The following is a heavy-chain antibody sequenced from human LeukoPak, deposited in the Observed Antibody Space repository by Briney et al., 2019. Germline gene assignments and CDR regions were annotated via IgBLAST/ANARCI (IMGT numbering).Heavy chain of an antibody. V-gene: IGHV4-38-2*02. CDR1: GYSISSGYY. CDR2: IYHSGST. J-gene: IGHJ6*03. D-gene: IGHD3-9*01. CDR3: ARDGLHDILTGYYPYYYMDV. Sequence: SETLSLTCTVSGYSISSGYYWGWIRQPPGKGLEWIGSIYHSGSTYYNPSLKSRVTISVDTSKNQFSLKLSSVTAADTAVYYCARDGLHDILTGYYPYYYMDVWGKGTTVTISS.